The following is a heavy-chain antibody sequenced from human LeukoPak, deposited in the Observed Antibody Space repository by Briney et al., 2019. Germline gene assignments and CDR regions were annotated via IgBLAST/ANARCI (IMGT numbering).Heavy chain of an antibody. V-gene: IGHV1-24*01. CDR2: FDPEDGET. Sequence: ASVKVSCKVSGYTLTELSMHWVRQAPGKGLEWMGGFDPEDGETIYAQKFQGRVTMTEDTSTDTAYMELSRLRSDDTAVYYCARDRSSPIVAPGYWFDPWGQGTLVTVSS. J-gene: IGHJ5*02. CDR1: GYTLTELS. D-gene: IGHD2-15*01. CDR3: ARDRSSPIVAPGYWFDP.